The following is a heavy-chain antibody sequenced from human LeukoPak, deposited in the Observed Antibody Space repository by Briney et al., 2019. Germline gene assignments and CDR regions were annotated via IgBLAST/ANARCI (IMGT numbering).Heavy chain of an antibody. V-gene: IGHV5-51*04. CDR1: GYSFTSYW. CDR2: IYPGDSDT. Sequence: GESLKISCKGSGYSFTSYWIGWVRQMPGKGLEWMGIIYPGDSDTRYSPSFQGQVTISADKPISTAYLQWSSLKASDTAMYYCASPNLGYCSSTSCYARHDAFDIWGQGTMVTVSS. D-gene: IGHD2-2*01. CDR3: ASPNLGYCSSTSCYARHDAFDI. J-gene: IGHJ3*02.